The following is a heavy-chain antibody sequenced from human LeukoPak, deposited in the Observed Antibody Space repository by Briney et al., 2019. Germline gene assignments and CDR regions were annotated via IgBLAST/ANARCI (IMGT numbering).Heavy chain of an antibody. CDR3: AREVGNYVAYYYYMDV. CDR1: GFTFSSYS. V-gene: IGHV3-21*01. CDR2: ISSSSSYI. J-gene: IGHJ6*03. D-gene: IGHD4-11*01. Sequence: GGSLRLSCAASGFTFSSYSMNWVRQAPGKGLEWVSSISSSSSYIYYADSVKGRFTISRDNAKNSLYLQMNSLRAEDTAVYYRAREVGNYVAYYYYMDVWGKGTTVTVSS.